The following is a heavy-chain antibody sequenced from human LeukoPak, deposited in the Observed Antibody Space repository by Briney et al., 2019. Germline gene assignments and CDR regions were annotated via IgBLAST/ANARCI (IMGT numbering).Heavy chain of an antibody. CDR2: TYYDDSET. D-gene: IGHD6-19*01. J-gene: IGHJ4*02. CDR1: GYSFTNYW. Sequence: GESLKISCKGGGYSFTNYWIVWVRQMPGKGLEWMGVTYYDDSETQYSPSFQGQVTISADKSINTAYLQWSSLKASDTAMYYCARHAVAGAIVYWGQGTLVTVSS. V-gene: IGHV5-51*01. CDR3: ARHAVAGAIVY.